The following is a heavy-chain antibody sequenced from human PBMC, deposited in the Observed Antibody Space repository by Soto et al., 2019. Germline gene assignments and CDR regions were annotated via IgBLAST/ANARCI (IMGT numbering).Heavy chain of an antibody. D-gene: IGHD2-2*01. J-gene: IGHJ5*02. CDR2: IWYDGSNK. V-gene: IGHV3-33*06. CDR1: GFTFSSYG. CDR3: AKEGCSSTSCYSVRGWFDP. Sequence: QVQLEESGGGVVQPGRSLRLSCAASGFTFSSYGMHWVRQAPGKGLEWVAVIWYDGSNKYYADSVKGRFTISRDNSKNTLYLQMNSLRAEDTAVYYCAKEGCSSTSCYSVRGWFDPWGQGTLVTVSS.